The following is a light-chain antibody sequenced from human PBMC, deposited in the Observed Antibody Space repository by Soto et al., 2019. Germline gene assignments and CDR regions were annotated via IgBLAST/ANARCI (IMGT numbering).Light chain of an antibody. CDR3: QQYGSSPWT. J-gene: IGKJ1*01. CDR2: GAS. CDR1: QSVSSSY. V-gene: IGKV3-20*01. Sequence: EIVWTQSPGTLSLSQGERATLSCRASQSVSSSYLAWYQQKPGQAPRPLIYGASSRAIGIPDRFSGSGSGTDFTLTISRLEPEDFAVYYCQQYGSSPWTFGQGTKV.